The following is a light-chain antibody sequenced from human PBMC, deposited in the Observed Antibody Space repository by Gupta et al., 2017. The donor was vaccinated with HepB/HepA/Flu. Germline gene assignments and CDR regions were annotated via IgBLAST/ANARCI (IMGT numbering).Light chain of an antibody. Sequence: EIVLTQSPGTLSLPPGERATPPCRASQSVSSSYLAWYQQKPGQAPRLLIYGASSRATGIPDRFSGSGSGTDFTLTISRLEPEDFAVYYCQQYGSSPRTFGQGTKVDIK. CDR2: GAS. V-gene: IGKV3-20*01. CDR1: QSVSSSY. CDR3: QQYGSSPRT. J-gene: IGKJ1*01.